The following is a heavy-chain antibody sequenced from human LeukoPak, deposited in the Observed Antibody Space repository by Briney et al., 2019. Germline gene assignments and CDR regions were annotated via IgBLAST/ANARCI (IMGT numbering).Heavy chain of an antibody. Sequence: SETLSLTCTVSGFSMSSSGYYWGWIRQPPGKGLEWIGSIYYSGYTYYNPSLKSRVTISIDTSKKQFSLKLSSVTAADTAVYYCAGGYSYGSTYYYMDVWGKGTTVTISS. D-gene: IGHD5-18*01. J-gene: IGHJ6*03. CDR2: IYYSGYT. V-gene: IGHV4-39*07. CDR3: AGGYSYGSTYYYMDV. CDR1: GFSMSSSGYY.